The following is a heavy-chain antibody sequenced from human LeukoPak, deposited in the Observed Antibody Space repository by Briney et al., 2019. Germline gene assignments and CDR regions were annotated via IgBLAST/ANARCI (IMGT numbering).Heavy chain of an antibody. J-gene: IGHJ5*02. Sequence: PSETLSLTCTVSGDSISSGSFLWGCIRQSPGKGLEWIGSISYSGSTYYNPSLKSRVTVSIDTSKNQFSLKMTSVTAADTGVYYCARWVGNRNWFDPWGQGTLVTVSS. CDR1: GDSISSGSFL. V-gene: IGHV4-39*07. CDR3: ARWVGNRNWFDP. CDR2: ISYSGST. D-gene: IGHD1-26*01.